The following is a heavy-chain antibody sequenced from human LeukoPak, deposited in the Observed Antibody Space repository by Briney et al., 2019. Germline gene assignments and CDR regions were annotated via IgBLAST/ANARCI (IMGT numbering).Heavy chain of an antibody. CDR3: ARDGISYGIDY. Sequence: GGSLRLSCAASGFTFSSYSMNWVRQAPGKGLEWVSSISSSSSYVYYGDSVKGRFTISRDNAKDSLYLQMNSLRAEDTAVYYCARDGISYGIDYWGQGTLVTVSS. D-gene: IGHD5-18*01. V-gene: IGHV3-21*01. CDR2: ISSSSSYV. J-gene: IGHJ4*02. CDR1: GFTFSSYS.